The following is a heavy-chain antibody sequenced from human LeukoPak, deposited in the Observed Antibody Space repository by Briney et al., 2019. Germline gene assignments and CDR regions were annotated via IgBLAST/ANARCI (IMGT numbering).Heavy chain of an antibody. V-gene: IGHV4-39*01. Sequence: PSETLSLTCIVSGGSITSSSYYWGWIRQPPGKGLEWIGTMFYSGSTYYNPSLKSRVTISVDTSKNQFSLKLSSVTAADTAMYYCARRLQYSWFDTWGQGTLVTVSS. D-gene: IGHD4-11*01. CDR3: ARRLQYSWFDT. J-gene: IGHJ5*02. CDR1: GGSITSSSYY. CDR2: MFYSGST.